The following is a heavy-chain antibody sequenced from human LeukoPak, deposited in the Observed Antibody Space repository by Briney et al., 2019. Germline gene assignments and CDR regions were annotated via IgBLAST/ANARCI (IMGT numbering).Heavy chain of an antibody. D-gene: IGHD6-19*01. J-gene: IGHJ5*02. CDR1: GFTFSSYG. CDR2: ISYDGSNK. V-gene: IGHV3-30*18. Sequence: GRSLRLSCAASGFTFSSYGMHWVRQAPGKGLEWVAVISYDGSNKYYADSVKGRFTISRDNSKNTLYLQMNSLRAEDTAVYYCAKDFGSASYSSGWYGRNWFDPWGQGTLVTVSS. CDR3: AKDFGSASYSSGWYGRNWFDP.